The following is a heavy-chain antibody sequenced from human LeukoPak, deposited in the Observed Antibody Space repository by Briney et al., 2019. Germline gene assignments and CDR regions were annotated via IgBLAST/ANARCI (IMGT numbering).Heavy chain of an antibody. V-gene: IGHV4-4*07. CDR2: IYTSGST. J-gene: IGHJ4*02. D-gene: IGHD3-3*01. CDR1: GGSISSYY. CDR3: ASTYYDFWSGYRGGDFDY. Sequence: SVTLSLTCTVSGGSISSYYWSWIRQPAGKGLEWIGRIYTSGSTNYNPSLKSRVTMSVDTSKNQFSLKLSSVTAADTAVYYCASTYYDFWSGYRGGDFDYWGQGTLVTVSS.